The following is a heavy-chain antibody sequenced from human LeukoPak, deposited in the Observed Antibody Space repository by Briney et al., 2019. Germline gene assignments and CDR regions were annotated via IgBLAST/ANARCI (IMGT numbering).Heavy chain of an antibody. CDR3: ASRYYYDSSGYFLY. J-gene: IGHJ4*02. Sequence: SETLSLTCIVSGNSIRSSSYYWGWIRQPPGKGLEWIGYIYYSGSTYYSSSLKSRVTISVDTSKNQFSLKLNSVTAADTAVYYCASRYYYDSSGYFLYWGQGTLVTVSS. CDR1: GNSIRSSSYY. V-gene: IGHV4-39*01. D-gene: IGHD3-22*01. CDR2: IYYSGST.